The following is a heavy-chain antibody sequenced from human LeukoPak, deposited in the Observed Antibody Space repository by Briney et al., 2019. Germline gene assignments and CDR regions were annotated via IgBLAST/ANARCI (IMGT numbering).Heavy chain of an antibody. V-gene: IGHV3-33*01. CDR3: ARDRCSSTSCLYGMDV. Sequence: GGSLRLSCAASGFPFSGYGMHWVRQAPGKGLEWVAVIWYDGSNKYYADSVKGRFTISRDNSKNTLFLQMNSLRAEDTAVYYCARDRCSSTSCLYGMDVWAKGPRSPSP. J-gene: IGHJ6*02. CDR1: GFPFSGYG. CDR2: IWYDGSNK. D-gene: IGHD2-2*01.